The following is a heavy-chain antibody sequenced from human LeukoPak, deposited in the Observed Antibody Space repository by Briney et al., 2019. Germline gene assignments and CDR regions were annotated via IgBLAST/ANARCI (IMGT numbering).Heavy chain of an antibody. Sequence: GGSLRLSCAASGFTFDDYAMHWVRQAPGKGLEWVSGISWNSGSIGYADSVKGRFTISRDNAKNSLYLQMNSLRAEDTALYYCAKDYSYGDYVEDYFDYWGQRTLVTVSS. CDR2: ISWNSGSI. J-gene: IGHJ4*02. CDR1: GFTFDDYA. CDR3: AKDYSYGDYVEDYFDY. V-gene: IGHV3-9*01. D-gene: IGHD4-17*01.